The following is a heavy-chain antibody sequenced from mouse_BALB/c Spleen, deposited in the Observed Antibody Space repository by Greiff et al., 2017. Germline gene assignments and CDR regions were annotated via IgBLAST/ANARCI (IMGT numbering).Heavy chain of an antibody. CDR1: GFNIKDTY. V-gene: IGHV14-3*02. Sequence: VQLKESGAELVKPGASVKLSCTASGFNIKDTYMHWVKQRPEQGLEWIGRIDPANGNTKYDPKFQGKATITADTSSNTAYLQLSSLTSEDTAVYYCARNDVYAMDYWGQGTSVTVSS. CDR3: ARNDVYAMDY. CDR2: IDPANGNT. J-gene: IGHJ4*01. D-gene: IGHD2-12*01.